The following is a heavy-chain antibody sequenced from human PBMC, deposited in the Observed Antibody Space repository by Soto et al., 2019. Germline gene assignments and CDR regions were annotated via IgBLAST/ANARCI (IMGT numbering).Heavy chain of an antibody. J-gene: IGHJ4*02. D-gene: IGHD5-12*01. CDR2: VSYGGST. CDR1: GDSFSGYY. Sequence: SETLSLTCTVSGDSFSGYYWTLMRQAPGKGLEWIGYVSYGGSTTYNPSLKSRVTISMDTSKTQFSVNLSSVTAADKAVYYCARGGYNRNLFTFDYWGQGLRVTVSS. CDR3: ARGGYNRNLFTFDY. V-gene: IGHV4-59*01.